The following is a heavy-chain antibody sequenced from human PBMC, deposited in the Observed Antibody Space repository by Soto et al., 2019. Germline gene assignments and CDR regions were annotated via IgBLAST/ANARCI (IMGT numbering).Heavy chain of an antibody. V-gene: IGHV1-18*01. Sequence: QAQLVQSGAEVKEPGASVKVSCKASGYSFTTSGITWVRQAPGQGLEWMGWISTYNGNTNYAQKPQDRVTLTTDTSTCTAYMDLRILRSDDTAVYYCARRLYGDYDYWGQGTLVTVSS. CDR2: ISTYNGNT. D-gene: IGHD4-17*01. J-gene: IGHJ4*02. CDR3: ARRLYGDYDY. CDR1: GYSFTTSG.